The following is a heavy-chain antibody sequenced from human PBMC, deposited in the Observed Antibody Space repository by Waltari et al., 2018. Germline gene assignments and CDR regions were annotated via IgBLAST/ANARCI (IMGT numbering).Heavy chain of an antibody. J-gene: IGHJ4*02. CDR1: GFTFNTFW. D-gene: IGHD3-16*01. Sequence: EVQLMESGGDLVQPGGSLRLSCVVSGFTFNTFWMNWVRRAAGKGLVWVSRIKNWGTDTTYAYSVKGRFTICRDNAKNTLYLQMNSLRVEDTAVYYCGGGGLDGAAYWGQGTLVNVSS. V-gene: IGHV3-74*01. CDR2: IKNWGTDT. CDR3: GGGGLDGAAY.